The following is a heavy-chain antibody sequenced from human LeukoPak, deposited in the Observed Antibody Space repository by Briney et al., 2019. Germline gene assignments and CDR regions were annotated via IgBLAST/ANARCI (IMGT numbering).Heavy chain of an antibody. D-gene: IGHD3-3*01. Sequence: GGSLRLSCAASGFTFSSYAMHWVRQAPGKGLEYVSAISSNGGSTYYANSVKGRFTISRDNSKNTLYLQMGSLRAEDMAVYYCAKDVYDFWSGYYNSYDYWGQGTLVTVSS. CDR1: GFTFSSYA. J-gene: IGHJ4*02. V-gene: IGHV3-64*01. CDR2: ISSNGGST. CDR3: AKDVYDFWSGYYNSYDY.